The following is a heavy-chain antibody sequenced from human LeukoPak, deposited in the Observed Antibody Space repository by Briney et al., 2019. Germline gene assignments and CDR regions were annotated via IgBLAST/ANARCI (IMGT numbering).Heavy chain of an antibody. J-gene: IGHJ4*02. Sequence: GGSLRLSCAASGFTFSSYSMNWVRQAPGKGLEWVSSISSSSSYIYYADSVKGRFTISKDNAKDTLYLQMNSLRAEGTAVYYCARGEGPPWELLTLDYWGQGTLVTVSS. D-gene: IGHD1-26*01. V-gene: IGHV3-21*01. CDR3: ARGEGPPWELLTLDY. CDR2: ISSSSSYI. CDR1: GFTFSSYS.